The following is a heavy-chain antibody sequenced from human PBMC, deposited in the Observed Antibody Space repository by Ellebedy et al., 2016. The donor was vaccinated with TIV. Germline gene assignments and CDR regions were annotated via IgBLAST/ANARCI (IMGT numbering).Heavy chain of an antibody. V-gene: IGHV4-59*08. J-gene: IGHJ4*02. CDR2: IYYTGST. CDR1: GGSISSYY. D-gene: IGHD2-21*02. CDR3: ARHHRYCGGDCYLEG. Sequence: MPSETLSLTCTVSGGSISSYYWSWIRQPPGKGLEWIGYIYYTGSTNYNPSLKSRVTISVDTSKNHFSLRLSSVTAADTAVYHCARHHRYCGGDCYLEGWGQGTLVTVSS.